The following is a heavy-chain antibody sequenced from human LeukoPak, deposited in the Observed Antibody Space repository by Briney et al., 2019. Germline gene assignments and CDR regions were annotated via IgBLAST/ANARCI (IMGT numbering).Heavy chain of an antibody. CDR2: IYHSGST. V-gene: IGHV4-30-2*01. Sequence: PSQTLSLTCAVSGGSISSGGYSWSWIRQPPGKGLEWIGYIYHSGSTYYNPSLKSRVTISVDRSKNQFSLKLSPVTAADTAVYYCASSSGYYKYYFDYWGQGTLVTVSS. D-gene: IGHD3-22*01. J-gene: IGHJ4*02. CDR3: ASSSGYYKYYFDY. CDR1: GGSISSGGYS.